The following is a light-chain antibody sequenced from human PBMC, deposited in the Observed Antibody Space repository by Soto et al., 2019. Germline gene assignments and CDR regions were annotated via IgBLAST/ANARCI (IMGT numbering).Light chain of an antibody. CDR2: GAS. CDR1: QSVSSSY. V-gene: IGKV3D-20*02. J-gene: IGKJ5*01. CDR3: QQRSNWPPIT. Sequence: EIVLTQSPGTLSLSPGERATLSCSAIQSVSSSYLAWYQQKPGQAPRRLIYGASSRATGIPDRFSGSGSGTDFTLTISSLEPEDFAVYYCQQRSNWPPITFGQGTRLEIK.